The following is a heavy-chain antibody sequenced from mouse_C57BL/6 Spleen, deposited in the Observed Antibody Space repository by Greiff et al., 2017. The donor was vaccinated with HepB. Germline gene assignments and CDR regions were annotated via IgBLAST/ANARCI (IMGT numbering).Heavy chain of an antibody. D-gene: IGHD2-1*01. J-gene: IGHJ3*01. V-gene: IGHV3-6*01. CDR1: GYSITSGYY. Sequence: DVKLQESGPGLVKPSQSLSLTCSVTGYSITSGYYWNWIRQFPGNKLEWMGYISYDGSNNYNPSLKNRISITRDTSKNQFFLKLNSVTTEDTATYYCARETFYYPFAYWGQGTLVTVSA. CDR3: ARETFYYPFAY. CDR2: ISYDGSN.